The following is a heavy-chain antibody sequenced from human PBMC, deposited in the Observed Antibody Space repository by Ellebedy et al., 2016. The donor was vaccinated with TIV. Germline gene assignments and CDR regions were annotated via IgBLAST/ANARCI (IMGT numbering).Heavy chain of an antibody. V-gene: IGHV4-34*01. D-gene: IGHD3-22*01. Sequence: MPSETLSLTCTVYGGSFSGYDWSWIRQPPGKGLEWIGEINHSGGTHYNPSLKSRVTISVDTSKNQFSLKLSSVTAADTAVYYCARKNPDSKSIDNWGQGTLVTVSS. CDR3: ARKNPDSKSIDN. CDR2: INHSGGT. J-gene: IGHJ4*02. CDR1: GGSFSGYD.